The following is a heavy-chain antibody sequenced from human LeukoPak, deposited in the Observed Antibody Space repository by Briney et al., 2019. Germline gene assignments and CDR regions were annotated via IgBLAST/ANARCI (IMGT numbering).Heavy chain of an antibody. Sequence: PGGSLRLSCAASGFTFSSYEMNWVRQAPGKGLEWVSYISSSGSTIYYADSVKGRFTISRDNAKNSLYLQMNSLRAEDTAVYYCARHSYGTFDYWGQGTLVTVSS. CDR2: ISSSGSTI. J-gene: IGHJ4*02. CDR3: ARHSYGTFDY. D-gene: IGHD5-18*01. CDR1: GFTFSSYE. V-gene: IGHV3-48*03.